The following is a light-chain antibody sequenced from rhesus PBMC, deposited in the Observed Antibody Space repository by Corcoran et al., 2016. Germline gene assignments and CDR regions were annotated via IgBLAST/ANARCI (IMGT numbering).Light chain of an antibody. Sequence: DIQMSQSPSSLSASVGDRVTIACRASQGISTYLNWYQHKPGKAPKLLIYYVNSLVSGGPSRFSVSVSGTEFTLTISSLQPEDFATYYCQQSNDDPLTFGGGTKVE. V-gene: IGKV1-32*02. J-gene: IGKJ4*01. CDR1: QGISTY. CDR3: QQSNDDPLT. CDR2: YVN.